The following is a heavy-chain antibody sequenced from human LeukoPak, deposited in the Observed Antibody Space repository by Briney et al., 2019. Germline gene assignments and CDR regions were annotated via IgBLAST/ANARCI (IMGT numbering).Heavy chain of an antibody. CDR3: ARDRGGLGYCSSTSCDPPGYYFDY. J-gene: IGHJ4*02. CDR2: INAGNGNT. D-gene: IGHD2-2*01. V-gene: IGHV1-3*01. CDR1: GYTFTSYA. Sequence: ASVKVSCKASGYTFTSYAMRWVRQAPGQRLEWMGWINAGNGNTKYSQKFQGRVTITRDTSASTAYMELSSLRSEDTAVYYCARDRGGLGYCSSTSCDPPGYYFDYWGQGTLVTVSS.